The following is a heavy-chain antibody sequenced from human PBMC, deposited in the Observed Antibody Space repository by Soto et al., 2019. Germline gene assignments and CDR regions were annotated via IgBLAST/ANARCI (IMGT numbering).Heavy chain of an antibody. V-gene: IGHV3-23*01. CDR2: IRTRGDST. CDR1: GFTFSSYA. Sequence: EVQLLESGGGLVQPGGSLRLSCAVSGFTFSSYAMSWVRQAPGKGLEWVSTIRTRGDSTHYADSVKGRFTISRDNSKNTLYLQMNSLRAEDTAVYYCATRPSFDYCGQGTLVTVSS. J-gene: IGHJ4*02. D-gene: IGHD6-6*01. CDR3: ATRPSFDY.